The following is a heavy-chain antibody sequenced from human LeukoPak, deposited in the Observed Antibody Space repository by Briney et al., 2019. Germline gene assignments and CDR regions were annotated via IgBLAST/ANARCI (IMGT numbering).Heavy chain of an antibody. CDR2: ISGDGGRR. D-gene: IGHD6-19*01. Sequence: GGSLRLSCAASGFTFDDYAMHWGRQAPGECLEWVSLISGDGGRRYYGECVTGRFHISRDNRKNFLYLQMNSLRTEDTALYYCAKVIAVADPSYFDYWGQGTLVTVS. CDR1: GFTFDDYA. J-gene: IGHJ4*02. CDR3: AKVIAVADPSYFDY. V-gene: IGHV3-43*02.